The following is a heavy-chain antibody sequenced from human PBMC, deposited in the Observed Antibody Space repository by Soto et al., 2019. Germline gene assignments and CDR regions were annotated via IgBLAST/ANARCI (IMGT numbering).Heavy chain of an antibody. CDR2: IIPIFGTA. J-gene: IGHJ3*02. CDR3: ARLLLWFGEHEYTGYLPKPEHMLDI. V-gene: IGHV1-69*13. CDR1: GGTFSSYA. D-gene: IGHD3-10*01. Sequence: SVKVSCKASGGTFSSYAISWVRQAPGQGLEWMGGIIPIFGTANYAQKFQGRVTITADESTSTAYMELSSLRSEDTAMYYCARLLLWFGEHEYTGYLPKPEHMLDIWGQGTMVTVSS.